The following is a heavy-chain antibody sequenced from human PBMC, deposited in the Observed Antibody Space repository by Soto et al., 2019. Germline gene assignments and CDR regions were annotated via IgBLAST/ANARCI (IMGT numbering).Heavy chain of an antibody. J-gene: IGHJ5*02. D-gene: IGHD3-3*01. CDR3: ARDLREYDFWSGYYLTSGFDP. V-gene: IGHV4-4*02. Sequence: SETLSLTCAVSGGSISSSSWWSWVRQPPGKGLEWIGEIYHTGNTNYNPSLESRVTISVDKSKNQFSLNLNSVTAADTAVYYCARDLREYDFWSGYYLTSGFDPWGQGTLVTVSS. CDR2: IYHTGNT. CDR1: GGSISSSSW.